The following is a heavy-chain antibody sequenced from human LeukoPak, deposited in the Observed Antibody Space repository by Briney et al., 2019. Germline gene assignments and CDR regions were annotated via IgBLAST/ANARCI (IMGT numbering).Heavy chain of an antibody. Sequence: GGSLRLSCAASGFTFSSYSMNWVRQAPGKGLEWGSSISSSSSYIYYADSEKGRFTISRDNAKNSLYLQMNSLRAEDTAVYYCARAPNYYDSSGYLPLGYWGQGTLVTVSS. D-gene: IGHD3-22*01. V-gene: IGHV3-21*01. CDR2: ISSSSSYI. CDR3: ARAPNYYDSSGYLPLGY. J-gene: IGHJ4*02. CDR1: GFTFSSYS.